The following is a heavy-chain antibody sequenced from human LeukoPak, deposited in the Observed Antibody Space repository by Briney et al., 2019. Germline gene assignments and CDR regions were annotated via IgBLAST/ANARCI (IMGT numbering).Heavy chain of an antibody. CDR2: IYPGDSDT. V-gene: IGHV5-51*01. CDR1: GYNFTSYW. Sequence: GESLKISCKGSGYNFTSYWIGWVRQMPGKGLEWMGIIYPGDSDTRYSPSFQGQVTISADKSISTAYLQWSSLKASDTAMYYCARTKWSYTPVGDDAFDIWGQGTMVTVSS. J-gene: IGHJ3*02. D-gene: IGHD1-26*01. CDR3: ARTKWSYTPVGDDAFDI.